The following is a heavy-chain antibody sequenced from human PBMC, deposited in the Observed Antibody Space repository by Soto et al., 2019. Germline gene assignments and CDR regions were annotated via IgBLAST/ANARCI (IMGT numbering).Heavy chain of an antibody. D-gene: IGHD3-22*01. V-gene: IGHV1-18*01. Sequence: ASVKVSCKTSGYTFTAYGLAWLRQAPGQRPEWMGWVSTNNADTNYAQKFQGRVSMTSDRSTTTTYMELRSLRSDDTAIYYCASELSTDSSAYYSFAYWGQGTLVTVS. CDR1: GYTFTAYG. CDR2: VSTNNADT. CDR3: ASELSTDSSAYYSFAY. J-gene: IGHJ4*02.